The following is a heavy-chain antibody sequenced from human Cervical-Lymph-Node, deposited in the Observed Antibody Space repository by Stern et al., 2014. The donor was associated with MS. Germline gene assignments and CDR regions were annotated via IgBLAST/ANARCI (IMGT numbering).Heavy chain of an antibody. J-gene: IGHJ4*02. CDR3: AKDTGSLGIGGPFDH. CDR2: IRWNSGKI. Sequence: EVQLVESGGGLEQPGRSLRLSCAASGFTFDEYGMHWVRQAPGKGLACVGSIRWNSGKIDYADSVKGRFTISRDNAKNSLYLQMNSLRAEDTALYYCAKDTGSLGIGGPFDHWGQGTLVTVSS. D-gene: IGHD7-27*01. CDR1: GFTFDEYG. V-gene: IGHV3-9*01.